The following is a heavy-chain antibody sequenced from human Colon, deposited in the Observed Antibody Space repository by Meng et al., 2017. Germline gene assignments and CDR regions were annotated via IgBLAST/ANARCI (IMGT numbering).Heavy chain of an antibody. D-gene: IGHD1-26*01. CDR2: ISSSGSTI. Sequence: GGSLRLSCAASGFTFSSYEMNWVRQAPGKGLEWVSYISSSGSTIYYADSVKGRFTISRDNAKNSLYLQMNSLRAEDTAVYYCASDSGSHDFLVWTYWGQGTLVTVSS. V-gene: IGHV3-48*03. CDR3: ASDSGSHDFLVWTY. J-gene: IGHJ4*02. CDR1: GFTFSSYE.